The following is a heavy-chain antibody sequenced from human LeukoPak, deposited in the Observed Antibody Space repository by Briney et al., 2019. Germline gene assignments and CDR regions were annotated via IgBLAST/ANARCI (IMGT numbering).Heavy chain of an antibody. Sequence: ASVKVSRKASGYTFTSYGISWVRQAPGQGLEWMGWISAYNGNTNYAQKLQGRVTMTTDTSTSTAYMELRSLRSDDTAVYYCARDRGYYYGSGSLVYWGQGTLVTVSS. J-gene: IGHJ4*02. CDR1: GYTFTSYG. D-gene: IGHD3-10*01. CDR3: ARDRGYYYGSGSLVY. CDR2: ISAYNGNT. V-gene: IGHV1-18*01.